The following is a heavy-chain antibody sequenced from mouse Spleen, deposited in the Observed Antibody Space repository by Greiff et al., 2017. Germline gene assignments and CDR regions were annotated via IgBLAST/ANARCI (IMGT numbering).Heavy chain of an antibody. CDR3: ARTGDFYYGSSYWYFDV. J-gene: IGHJ1*01. Sequence: VQLQQSGPELVKPGASVRISCKASGYTFTSYYIHWVKQRPGQGLEWIGWIYPGNVNTKYNEKFKGKATLTADKSSSTAYMQLSSLTSEDSAVYYCARTGDFYYGSSYWYFDVWGAGTTVTVSS. D-gene: IGHD1-1*01. CDR1: GYTFTSYY. CDR2: IYPGNVNT. V-gene: IGHV1S56*01.